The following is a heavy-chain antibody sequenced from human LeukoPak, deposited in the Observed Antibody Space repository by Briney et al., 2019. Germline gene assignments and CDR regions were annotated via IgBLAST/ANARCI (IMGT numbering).Heavy chain of an antibody. D-gene: IGHD5-18*01. J-gene: IGHJ4*02. CDR2: INPSGGST. CDR3: ARDNSALSGYSYGFTEYQMQDY. V-gene: IGHV1-46*01. CDR1: GGTFSSYA. Sequence: GASVKVSCKASGGTFSSYAISWVRQAPGQGLEWMGIINPSGGSTSYAQKFQGRVTMTRDTSTSTVYMELSSLRSEDTAVYYCARDNSALSGYSYGFTEYQMQDYWGQGTLVTVSS.